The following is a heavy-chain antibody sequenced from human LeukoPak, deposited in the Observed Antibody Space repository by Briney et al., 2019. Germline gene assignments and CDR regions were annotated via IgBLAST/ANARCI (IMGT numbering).Heavy chain of an antibody. CDR1: GFSFSCAW. Sequence: GGSLRLSCGASGFSFSCAWMSWVRQAPGKGLEWVGRIKSNSDGGTTDSAAPVKGRFTISRDDSKNTLFLQMNRLRPEDTAVYYCTTVQFARTMSLDYWGQGALVTVSS. J-gene: IGHJ4*02. D-gene: IGHD3-10*01. V-gene: IGHV3-15*01. CDR2: IKSNSDGGTT. CDR3: TTVQFARTMSLDY.